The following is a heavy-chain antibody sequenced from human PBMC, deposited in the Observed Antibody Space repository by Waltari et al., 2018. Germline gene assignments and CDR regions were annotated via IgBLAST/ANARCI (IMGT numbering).Heavy chain of an antibody. CDR1: GDSMGSTDC. V-gene: IGHV4-4*02. Sequence: QLQLQESGPGLVRPSGTLSLICAVSGDSMGSTDCWSWVRQPPDKGLEWIGQVRGDGRTNYNPSFASRVIISLDTSTHHFALEMTSATAADTALYYCARDRGRGLYLDTWGQGILVTVAP. CDR2: VRGDGRT. J-gene: IGHJ4*02. D-gene: IGHD2-15*01. CDR3: ARDRGRGLYLDT.